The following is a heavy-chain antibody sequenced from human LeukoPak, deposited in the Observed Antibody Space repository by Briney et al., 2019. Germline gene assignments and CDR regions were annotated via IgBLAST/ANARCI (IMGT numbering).Heavy chain of an antibody. CDR1: GFTFSPYY. J-gene: IGHJ6*02. CDR2: IFFDGSDK. D-gene: IGHD4-11*01. Sequence: PGGSLRLSCVASGFTFSPYYMHWVRQTPGKGLEWVAVIFFDGSDKFYADSVKGRFTISRDNSKNTLYLQMNSLRAEDTAVYYCASVDDYTTSYGMDVWGQGTTVTVSS. V-gene: IGHV3-33*01. CDR3: ASVDDYTTSYGMDV.